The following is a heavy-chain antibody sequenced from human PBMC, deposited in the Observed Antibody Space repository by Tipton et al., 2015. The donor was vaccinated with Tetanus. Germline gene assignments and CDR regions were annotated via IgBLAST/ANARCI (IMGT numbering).Heavy chain of an antibody. Sequence: TLSLTCTVSGGSITRGGYYWTWIRQPPGKGLEWIAYIYQNGDANYNPSLQSRFTISVDTSKNQFSLQLAFVTAADTAIYYCARERIEAFFYHGLNVWGPGTTVTVSS. CDR3: ARERIEAFFYHGLNV. V-gene: IGHV4-61*08. J-gene: IGHJ6*02. CDR2: IYQNGDA. D-gene: IGHD2/OR15-2a*01. CDR1: GGSITRGGYY.